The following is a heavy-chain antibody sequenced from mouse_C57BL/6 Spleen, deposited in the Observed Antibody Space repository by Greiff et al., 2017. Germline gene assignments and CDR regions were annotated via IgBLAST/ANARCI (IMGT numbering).Heavy chain of an antibody. CDR2: IHPNSGST. Sequence: QVQLQQSGAALVKPGASVKLSCKASGYTFTSYWMHWVKPRPGQGLEWIGMIHPNSGSTNYNEKFQSKATLTVDKSSSTAYMQLSSLTSEDSAVYYCAREITTVVGTFDYWGQGTTLTVSS. D-gene: IGHD1-1*01. CDR3: AREITTVVGTFDY. CDR1: GYTFTSYW. J-gene: IGHJ2*01. V-gene: IGHV1-64*01.